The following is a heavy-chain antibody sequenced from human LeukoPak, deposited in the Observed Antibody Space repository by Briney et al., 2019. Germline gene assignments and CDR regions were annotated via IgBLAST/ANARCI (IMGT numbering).Heavy chain of an antibody. CDR1: GFTFSSYG. V-gene: IGHV3-33*06. CDR2: IWSDGSNK. D-gene: IGHD6-13*01. J-gene: IGHJ4*02. CDR3: AKTRPLDSSSWSHGDY. Sequence: GGSLRLSCAASGFTFSSYGMHWVRQAPGKGLEWVAVIWSDGSNKYCADSVKGRFTISRDNSKNTLYLQMNSLRAEDTAVYYCAKTRPLDSSSWSHGDYWGQGTLVTVSS.